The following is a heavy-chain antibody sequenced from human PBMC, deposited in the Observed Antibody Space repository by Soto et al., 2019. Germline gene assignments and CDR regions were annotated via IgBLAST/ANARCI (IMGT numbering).Heavy chain of an antibody. D-gene: IGHD6-6*01. J-gene: IGHJ5*02. Sequence: GESLKISCKGSGYNFTSYWIGWVRQMPGKGLEWIGIIYPGDSDTRYSPSFQGQVTISADKSISTAYLQWSSLKASDTAMYYCARHWGILAGRFDPWGQGTPVTVSS. CDR1: GYNFTSYW. CDR3: ARHWGILAGRFDP. V-gene: IGHV5-51*01. CDR2: IYPGDSDT.